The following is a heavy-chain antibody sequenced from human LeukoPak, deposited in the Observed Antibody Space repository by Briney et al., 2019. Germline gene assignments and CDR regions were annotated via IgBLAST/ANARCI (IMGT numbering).Heavy chain of an antibody. CDR3: ARDHRRRVAAHTGEFDY. CDR2: ISSSGSTI. D-gene: IGHD6-19*01. Sequence: PGGSLRLSCAASGFTFSDYYMSWIRQAPGKGLEWVSYISSSGSTIYYADSVKGRFTISRDNAKNSLYLQMNSLRAEDTAVYYCARDHRRRVAAHTGEFDYWGQGTLVTVSS. CDR1: GFTFSDYY. J-gene: IGHJ4*02. V-gene: IGHV3-11*01.